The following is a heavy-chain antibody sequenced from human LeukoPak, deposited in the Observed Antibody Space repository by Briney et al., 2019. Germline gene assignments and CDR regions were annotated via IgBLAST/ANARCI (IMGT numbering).Heavy chain of an antibody. V-gene: IGHV3-49*04. J-gene: IGHJ6*03. D-gene: IGHD3-22*01. CDR1: GFTFGDYA. Sequence: GGSLRLPCTASGFTFGDYAMSWVRQAPGKGLEWVGFIRSKAYGGTTEYAASVKGRFTISRDDSKSIAYLQMNSLKTEDTAVYYCTRAKYYYDSSGYYWYYYYYMDVWGKGTTVTVSS. CDR2: IRSKAYGGTT. CDR3: TRAKYYYDSSGYYWYYYYYMDV.